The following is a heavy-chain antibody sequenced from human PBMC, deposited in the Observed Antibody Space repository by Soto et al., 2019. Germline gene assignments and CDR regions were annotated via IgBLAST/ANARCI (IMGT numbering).Heavy chain of an antibody. CDR2: IHYGGST. Sequence: QLQLQESGPGLVKPSETLSLTCTVSGGSFGSSSYYWGWIRQPPGKGLEWIASIHYGGSTYYNPSLQSRVPISVDTSNNQFSLELSSVTAADTAMYYWASPRLEYSSGSRFDPWGYGALVTVAS. CDR1: GGSFGSSSYY. J-gene: IGHJ5*02. D-gene: IGHD6-19*01. CDR3: ASPRLEYSSGSRFDP. V-gene: IGHV4-39*01.